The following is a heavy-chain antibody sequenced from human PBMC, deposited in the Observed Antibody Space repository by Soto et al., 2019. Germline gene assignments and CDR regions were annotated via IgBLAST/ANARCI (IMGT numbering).Heavy chain of an antibody. V-gene: IGHV4-39*01. D-gene: IGHD3-10*01. CDR2: IYYSGNI. J-gene: IGHJ3*02. CDR1: GGSISSDIHY. Sequence: QLQLQESGPGLVKPSETLSLTCTVSGGSISSDIHYWGWIRQPPGKGLEWIGTIYYSGNIYNNPSLRSRATISMDTSKTQFSLRLTSVTAADAAVYYCARHTDCGSGSSCLGSDNLDTAAFDIWGQGTMVTVS. CDR3: ARHTDCGSGSSCLGSDNLDTAAFDI.